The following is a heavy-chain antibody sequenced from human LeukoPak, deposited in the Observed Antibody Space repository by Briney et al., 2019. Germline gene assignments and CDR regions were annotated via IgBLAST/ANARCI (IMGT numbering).Heavy chain of an antibody. D-gene: IGHD4-17*01. CDR1: GFTFSSYG. Sequence: GGSLRLSCAASGFTFSSYGMSWVRQAPGKGLEWVSAISGSGGSTYYADSVKGRFTISRDNSKNTLYLQMNSLRAEDTAVYYCAKDGDYGLLFDYWGQGTLVTVSS. V-gene: IGHV3-23*01. J-gene: IGHJ4*02. CDR3: AKDGDYGLLFDY. CDR2: ISGSGGST.